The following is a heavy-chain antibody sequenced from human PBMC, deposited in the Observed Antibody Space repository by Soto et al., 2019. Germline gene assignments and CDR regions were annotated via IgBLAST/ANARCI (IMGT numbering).Heavy chain of an antibody. J-gene: IGHJ4*02. CDR1: GGSISSGDYY. Sequence: QVQLQESGPGLVKPSQTLSLTCSVSGGSISSGDYYWSWVRQHPGKGLEWIGYIFYSGSTYYNPSLMSRVTISVDKSQNPFAVKLGSVTAADTAVYYCARGGSGDIVVVAAIDYWGQGTLVTVSS. D-gene: IGHD2-15*01. V-gene: IGHV4-31*03. CDR2: IFYSGST. CDR3: ARGGSGDIVVVAAIDY.